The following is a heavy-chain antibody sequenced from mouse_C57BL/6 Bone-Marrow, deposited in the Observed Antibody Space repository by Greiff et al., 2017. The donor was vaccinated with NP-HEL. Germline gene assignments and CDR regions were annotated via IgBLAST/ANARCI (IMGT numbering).Heavy chain of an antibody. CDR3: AKKGYYYGSSYGYFDV. D-gene: IGHD1-1*01. CDR2: IWSGGST. CDR1: GFSLTSYG. Sequence: VKLMESGPGLVQPSQSLSITCTVSGFSLTSYGVHWVRQPPGKGLEWLGVIWSGGSTDYNAAFISRLSISKDNSKSQVFFKMNSLQADDTAIYYCAKKGYYYGSSYGYFDVWGTGTTVTVSS. V-gene: IGHV2-4*01. J-gene: IGHJ1*03.